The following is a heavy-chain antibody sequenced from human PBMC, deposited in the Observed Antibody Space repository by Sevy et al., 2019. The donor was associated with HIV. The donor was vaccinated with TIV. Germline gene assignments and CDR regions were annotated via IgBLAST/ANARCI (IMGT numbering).Heavy chain of an antibody. Sequence: GESLKISCQGSGYSFSNYWIAWVRQLPGKGLEGMGIIYPGDSDTRYSPSFQGQVTISVDKSVNTAYLHWSSLKASDTAIYFCARPSGRDYCSGGNCFPHGMDVWGQGTTVTVSS. CDR1: GYSFSNYW. D-gene: IGHD2-15*01. J-gene: IGHJ6*02. V-gene: IGHV5-51*01. CDR2: IYPGDSDT. CDR3: ARPSGRDYCSGGNCFPHGMDV.